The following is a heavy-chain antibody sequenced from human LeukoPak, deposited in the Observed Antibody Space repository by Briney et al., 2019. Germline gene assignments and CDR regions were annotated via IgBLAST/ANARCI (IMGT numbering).Heavy chain of an antibody. CDR1: GYTFTSYY. CDR2: INPNSGGT. D-gene: IGHD1-14*01. Sequence: ASVKVSCKASGYTFTSYYMHWVRQAPGQGLEWMGWINPNSGGTNYAQKFRGRVTMTRDTSISTAYMELSRLRSDDTAVYYCARDRHHRGYYMDVWGKGTTVTVSS. CDR3: ARDRHHRGYYMDV. J-gene: IGHJ6*03. V-gene: IGHV1-2*02.